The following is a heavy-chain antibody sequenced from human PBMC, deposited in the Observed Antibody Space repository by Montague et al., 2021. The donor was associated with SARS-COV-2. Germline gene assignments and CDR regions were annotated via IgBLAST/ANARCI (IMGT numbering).Heavy chain of an antibody. CDR3: ARSGDPGTTVTYLY. D-gene: IGHD4-11*01. V-gene: IGHV4-39*07. CDR2: SSYTGST. CDR1: GGSISTIVNF. Sequence: SETLSLTCTFSGGSISTIVNFWGWIRQPPGKGLEWIGSSSYTGSTYHNPSLKSRVTMSVDTSKNQFSLKLNSVTAADTAVYYCARSGDPGTTVTYLYWGQVTMVTVSS. J-gene: IGHJ4*02.